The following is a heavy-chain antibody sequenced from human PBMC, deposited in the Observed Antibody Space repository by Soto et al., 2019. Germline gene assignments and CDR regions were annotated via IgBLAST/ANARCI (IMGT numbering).Heavy chain of an antibody. CDR3: ARIGVSYGHESPDFDS. V-gene: IGHV1-18*01. CDR1: GYTFNFYG. D-gene: IGHD4-17*01. CDR2: ISGFNGNT. Sequence: QVQLVQSGAEVKKPGASVKVSCKASGYTFNFYGITWVRQAPGQGLEWMGWISGFNGNTNYAADLQGRVTMTTDTSTSTAYMELRGLRSDDTAVYYCARIGVSYGHESPDFDSWGQGTLVTVSS. J-gene: IGHJ4*02.